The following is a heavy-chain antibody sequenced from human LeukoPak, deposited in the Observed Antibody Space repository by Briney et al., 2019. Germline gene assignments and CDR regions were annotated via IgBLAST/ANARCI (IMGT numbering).Heavy chain of an antibody. J-gene: IGHJ2*01. Sequence: SETLSLTCAVSGGSISSSNWWSWVRQPPGKGLEWIGEIYHSGSTNYNPSLKSRATISVDKSKNQFSLKLSSVTAADTAVYYCASGIAVAGAYWYFDLWGRGTLVTVSS. D-gene: IGHD6-19*01. CDR1: GGSISSSNW. CDR3: ASGIAVAGAYWYFDL. V-gene: IGHV4-4*02. CDR2: IYHSGST.